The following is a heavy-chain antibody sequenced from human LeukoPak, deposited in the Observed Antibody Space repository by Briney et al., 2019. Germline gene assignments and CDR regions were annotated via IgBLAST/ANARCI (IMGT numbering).Heavy chain of an antibody. J-gene: IGHJ4*02. D-gene: IGHD6-25*01. Sequence: SGGSLTLSCAASGFIFSSKSMRWVRQAPRKGLEWVSYISYGSGTIYYADSVKGRFTISRDNAKNSLYLQMNSLRDEDTAVYYCARDFSPGQRFYFDYWGQGTLVTVSS. V-gene: IGHV3-48*02. CDR1: GFIFSSKS. CDR2: ISYGSGTI. CDR3: ARDFSPGQRFYFDY.